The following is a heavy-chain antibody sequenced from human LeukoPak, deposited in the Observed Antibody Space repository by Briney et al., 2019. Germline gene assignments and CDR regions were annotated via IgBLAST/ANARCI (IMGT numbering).Heavy chain of an antibody. D-gene: IGHD3-10*01. V-gene: IGHV3-74*01. Sequence: GGSLRLSCAASGFTFSSYWMHWIRQAPGKGLVWVSRINSDGSSTNYADSVKGRFTISRDNAKNTLYLQMNSLRAEDTAVYYCTRGQESMFDPWGQGTLVTVSS. CDR1: GFTFSSYW. CDR2: INSDGSST. J-gene: IGHJ5*02. CDR3: TRGQESMFDP.